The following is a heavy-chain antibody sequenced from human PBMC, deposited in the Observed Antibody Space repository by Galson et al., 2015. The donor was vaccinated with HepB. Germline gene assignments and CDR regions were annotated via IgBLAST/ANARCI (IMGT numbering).Heavy chain of an antibody. CDR1: GYTFNTYG. V-gene: IGHV1-18*01. J-gene: IGHJ5*02. D-gene: IGHD2-21*01. Sequence: SVKVSCKASGYTFNTYGISWVRQAPGRGLEWMGWITAYDGDTNYAHKFQGRVTLTTDTSTSTAYMELRSLRSGDTAVYYCARDYSPVDRSDCFAPWGQGTLVTVSS. CDR2: ITAYDGDT. CDR3: ARDYSPVDRSDCFAP.